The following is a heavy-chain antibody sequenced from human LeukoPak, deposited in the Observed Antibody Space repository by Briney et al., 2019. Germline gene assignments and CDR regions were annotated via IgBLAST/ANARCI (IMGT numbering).Heavy chain of an antibody. J-gene: IGHJ6*03. Sequence: GGSLTLSCAASGFTFSTYAMSWVRQAAGKGLEWVSLISGSGGGTYYADSVKGRFTISRDNSKNTLYLQLNSLRVEDTAVYYCAKNRGAGSHYYFHMNVWGKRTTVTVSS. D-gene: IGHD1-26*01. CDR1: GFTFSTYA. V-gene: IGHV3-23*01. CDR3: AKNRGAGSHYYFHMNV. CDR2: ISGSGGGT.